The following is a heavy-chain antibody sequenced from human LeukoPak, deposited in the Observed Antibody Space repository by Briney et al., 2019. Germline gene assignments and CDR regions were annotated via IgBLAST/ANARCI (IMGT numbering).Heavy chain of an antibody. CDR3: ASEDSSSSLDY. J-gene: IGHJ4*02. Sequence: PSETLSLTCTVSGDSISGCNHYWGWIRQPPGKGLEWIGSIYYSGSTYYNPSLKSRVTISVDTSKNQFSLKLSSVTAADTAVYYCASEDSSSSLDYWGQGTLVTVSS. CDR1: GDSISGCNHY. CDR2: IYYSGST. D-gene: IGHD6-6*01. V-gene: IGHV4-39*01.